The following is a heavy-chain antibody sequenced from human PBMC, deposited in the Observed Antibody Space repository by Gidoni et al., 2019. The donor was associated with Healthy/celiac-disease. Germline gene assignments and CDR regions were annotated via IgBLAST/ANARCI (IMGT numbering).Heavy chain of an antibody. J-gene: IGHJ5*02. CDR3: ARDSAHSSSWRWFDP. CDR1: GGSISSYY. V-gene: IGHV4-59*01. Sequence: QVQLQESGPGLVKPSATLSLTCTVSGGSISSYYWSWIRQPPGKGLEWIGYIYYSGSTNYNPSLKSRVTISVDTSKNQFSLKLSSVTAADTAVYYCARDSAHSSSWRWFDPWGQGTLVTVSS. CDR2: IYYSGST. D-gene: IGHD6-13*01.